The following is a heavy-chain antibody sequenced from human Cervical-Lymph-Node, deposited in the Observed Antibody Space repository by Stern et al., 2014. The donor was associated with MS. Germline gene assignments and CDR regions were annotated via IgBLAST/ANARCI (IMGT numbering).Heavy chain of an antibody. V-gene: IGHV3-53*01. Sequence: EVELVGSGGGLIQPGGSLRLSCAPSGFTVSSTYMSWFRPAPGRGLECVSIIFSGGATAYAVSVKGRFTISRDNSRNTLYLQMNSLRAEDTAFYYCARVPPGYGSNSFFDYWGQGNLVTVSS. J-gene: IGHJ4*02. D-gene: IGHD4-23*01. CDR3: ARVPPGYGSNSFFDY. CDR2: IFSGGAT. CDR1: GFTVSSTY.